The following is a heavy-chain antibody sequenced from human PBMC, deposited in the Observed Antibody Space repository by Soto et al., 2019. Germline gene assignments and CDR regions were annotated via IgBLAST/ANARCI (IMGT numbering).Heavy chain of an antibody. V-gene: IGHV3-23*01. CDR3: AKDYDSRGPDAFDI. CDR2: ISGSGVST. J-gene: IGHJ3*02. Sequence: EVQLLESGGGLVQPGGSLRLSCAASGFTFSSYAMSWVRQAPGKGLEWVSAISGSGVSTYYADSVKGRFTISGDNSKNTLYLQISSLRAEDTAVYYCAKDYDSRGPDAFDIWGQGTMVTVSA. CDR1: GFTFSSYA. D-gene: IGHD3-22*01.